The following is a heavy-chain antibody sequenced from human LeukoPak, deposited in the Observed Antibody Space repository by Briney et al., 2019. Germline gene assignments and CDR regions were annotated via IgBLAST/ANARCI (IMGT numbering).Heavy chain of an antibody. CDR1: GFTFSGSA. D-gene: IGHD1-26*01. CDR2: IRSKANSYAT. J-gene: IGHJ3*02. CDR3: TRHHPRNSGSYLFAFDI. V-gene: IGHV3-73*01. Sequence: PGGSLRLSCAASGFTFSGSAMHWVRQASGKGLEWVGCIRSKANSYATAYAASVKGRFTISRDGSKNTAYLQMNSLKTEDTAVYYCTRHHPRNSGSYLFAFDIWGQGTMVTVSS.